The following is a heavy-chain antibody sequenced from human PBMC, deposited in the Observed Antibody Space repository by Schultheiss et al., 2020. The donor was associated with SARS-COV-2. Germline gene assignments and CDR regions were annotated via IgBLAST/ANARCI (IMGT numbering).Heavy chain of an antibody. CDR1: GYIFRSYG. Sequence: SVKVSCKASGYIFRSYGISWVRQAPGQGLEWMGGIIPIFGTANYAQKFRGRVTITADESTSTAYMELSSLRSEDTAVYYCARIAYYYDRGAFDIWGQGTMVTVSS. V-gene: IGHV1-69*13. CDR2: IIPIFGTA. CDR3: ARIAYYYDRGAFDI. J-gene: IGHJ3*02. D-gene: IGHD3-22*01.